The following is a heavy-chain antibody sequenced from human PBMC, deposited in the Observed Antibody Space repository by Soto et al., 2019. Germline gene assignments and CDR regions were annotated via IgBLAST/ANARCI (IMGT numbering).Heavy chain of an antibody. CDR2: MYYGGST. Sequence: PSDTLSLTCSVSGGSISSSSYYWGWIRQPPGKGLEWIGSMYYGGSTYYNPSLKSRGNISVDTSKNQFSLKLSSVTAADTAVYYCASHNRIAARPAVWFDPWVQGTTRTFSS. CDR1: GGSISSSSYY. V-gene: IGHV4-39*01. J-gene: IGHJ5*02. D-gene: IGHD6-6*01. CDR3: ASHNRIAARPAVWFDP.